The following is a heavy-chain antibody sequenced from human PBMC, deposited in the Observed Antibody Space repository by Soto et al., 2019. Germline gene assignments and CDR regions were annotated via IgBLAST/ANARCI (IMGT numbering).Heavy chain of an antibody. D-gene: IGHD3-10*02. V-gene: IGHV4-31*03. CDR1: GGSISSGGYY. J-gene: IGHJ5*02. Sequence: SETLSLTCTVSGGSISSGGYYWSWIRQHPGKGLEWIGYIYYSGSTYYNPSLKSRVTISVDTSKNQFSLKLSSVTAADTAVYYCARDRIGAVRGDNWFDPWGQGTLVTVSS. CDR3: ARDRIGAVRGDNWFDP. CDR2: IYYSGST.